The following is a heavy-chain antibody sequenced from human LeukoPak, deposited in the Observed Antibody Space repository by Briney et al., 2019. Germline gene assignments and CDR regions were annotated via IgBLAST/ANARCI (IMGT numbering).Heavy chain of an antibody. J-gene: IGHJ4*02. V-gene: IGHV3-33*06. D-gene: IGHD2-15*01. Sequence: PGGSLRLSCAASGFTFSSYGMHWVRQAPGKGLEWVAVIWYDGSNKYYADSVKGRFTISRDNSKNTLYLQMNSLRAEDTAVYYCAKANLFRWPPDYWGQGTLVTVSS. CDR3: AKANLFRWPPDY. CDR1: GFTFSSYG. CDR2: IWYDGSNK.